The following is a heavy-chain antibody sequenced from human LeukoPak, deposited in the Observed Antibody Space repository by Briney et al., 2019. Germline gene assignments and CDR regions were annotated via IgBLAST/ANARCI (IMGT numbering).Heavy chain of an antibody. J-gene: IGHJ4*02. CDR1: GYTFTSYY. CDR3: ARAASGDDSSGYYSWDY. D-gene: IGHD3-22*01. V-gene: IGHV1-46*01. CDR2: INPSGGST. Sequence: GASVKVSCKASGYTFTSYYMHWVRQAPGQGLEWMGIINPSGGSTSYAQKFQGRVTMTRDTSTSTVYMELSGLRSEDTAVYYCARAASGDDSSGYYSWDYWGQGTLVTVSS.